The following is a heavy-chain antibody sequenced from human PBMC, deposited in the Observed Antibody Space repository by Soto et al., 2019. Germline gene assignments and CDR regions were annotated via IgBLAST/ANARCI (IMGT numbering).Heavy chain of an antibody. CDR1: GFTFSSYA. J-gene: IGHJ6*02. CDR3: AKILSMVTSYYYGMDV. D-gene: IGHD4-17*01. V-gene: IGHV3-23*01. Sequence: GGSLRLSCAASGFTFSSYAMSWVRQAPGKGLEWVSAISGSGANTYYADSVRGRFTISRDNSKNTLYLQMNSLRDDDTAVYYCAKILSMVTSYYYGMDVWGHGTTVTVSS. CDR2: ISGSGANT.